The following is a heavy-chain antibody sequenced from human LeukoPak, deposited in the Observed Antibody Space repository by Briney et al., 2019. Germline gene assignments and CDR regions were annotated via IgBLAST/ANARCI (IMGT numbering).Heavy chain of an antibody. V-gene: IGHV3-7*01. J-gene: IGHJ4*01. D-gene: IGHD6-13*01. CDR2: IRQDGSEK. CDR3: ARDGTAAGLYFDL. Sequence: GGSMRLSCEVSGFTFTDYWMNWVRQAPGKGPEWVASIRQDGSEKTYVDSVKGRFTISRDNTKNSLSLQLNGLRAEDTAVYYCARDGTAAGLYFDLWGQGTLVTVSS. CDR1: GFTFTDYW.